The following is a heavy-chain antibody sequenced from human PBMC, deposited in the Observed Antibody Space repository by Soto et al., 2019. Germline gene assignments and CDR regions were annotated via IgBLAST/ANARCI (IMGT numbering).Heavy chain of an antibody. CDR2: ISSGSSYI. D-gene: IGHD2-2*01. CDR3: ARGRVVPAAASFQLDFDY. Sequence: VGSLRLSCAASGFTFSSYSMNWVRQAPGKGLEWVSSISSGSSYIYYADSVKGRFTISRDNAKNSLYLQMNSLRAEDTAVYYCARGRVVPAAASFQLDFDYWGQGTLVTVSS. V-gene: IGHV3-21*01. CDR1: GFTFSSYS. J-gene: IGHJ4*02.